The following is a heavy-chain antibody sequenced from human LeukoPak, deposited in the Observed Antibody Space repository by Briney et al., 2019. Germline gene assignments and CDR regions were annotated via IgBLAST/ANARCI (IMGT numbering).Heavy chain of an antibody. CDR2: ISYDGSNK. CDR3: ARHWAAGAHFDY. V-gene: IGHV3-30*07. Sequence: GRSLRLSCAASGFTFSSYAMHWVRQAPGKGLEWVAVISYDGSNKYYADSVKGRFTIARDNAKNSLYLQMNSLRAEDTAVYYCARHWAAGAHFDYWGQGTLVTVSS. D-gene: IGHD6-13*01. J-gene: IGHJ4*02. CDR1: GFTFSSYA.